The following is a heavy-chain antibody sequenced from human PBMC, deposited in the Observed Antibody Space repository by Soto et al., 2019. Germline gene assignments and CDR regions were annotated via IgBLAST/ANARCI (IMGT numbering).Heavy chain of an antibody. D-gene: IGHD5-18*01. CDR3: AKGDTGGERWLLRDAFGI. V-gene: IGHV3-30*18. CDR2: ISYDGSNK. Sequence: GGSLRLSCAASGFTFSSYGMHWVRQAPGKGLEWVAVISYDGSNKYYADSVKGRFTISRDNSKNTLYLQMNSLRAEDTAVYYCAKGDTGGERWLLRDAFGIWGQGTMVTVSS. CDR1: GFTFSSYG. J-gene: IGHJ3*02.